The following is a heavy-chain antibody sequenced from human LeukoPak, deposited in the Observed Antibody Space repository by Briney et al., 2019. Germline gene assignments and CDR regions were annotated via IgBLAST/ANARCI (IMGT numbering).Heavy chain of an antibody. CDR1: GYTFTNYA. Sequence: SVKVSCKASGYTFTNYAMNWVRQAPGQGLEWMGGIIPIFGTANYAQKFQGRVTITADESTSTAYMELSSLRSEDTAVYYCARDGRDYDFWSGYYPLYYFDYWGQGTLVTVSS. V-gene: IGHV1-69*13. CDR3: ARDGRDYDFWSGYYPLYYFDY. CDR2: IIPIFGTA. D-gene: IGHD3-3*01. J-gene: IGHJ4*02.